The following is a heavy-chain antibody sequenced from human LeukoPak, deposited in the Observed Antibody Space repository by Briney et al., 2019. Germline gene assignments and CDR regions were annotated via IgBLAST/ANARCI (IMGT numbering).Heavy chain of an antibody. CDR1: GSSISSYY. Sequence: ASETLSLTCTVSGSSISSYYWSWIRQPPGKGLEWIGYIYYSGSTNYNPSLKSRVTISVDTSKNQFSLKLSSVTAADTAVYYCARASGSYRELDAFDIWGQGTMVTVSS. J-gene: IGHJ3*02. CDR2: IYYSGST. V-gene: IGHV4-59*01. CDR3: ARASGSYRELDAFDI. D-gene: IGHD1-26*01.